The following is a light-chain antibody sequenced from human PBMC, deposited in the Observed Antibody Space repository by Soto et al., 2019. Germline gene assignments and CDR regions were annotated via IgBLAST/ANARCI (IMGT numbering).Light chain of an antibody. CDR2: NNN. CDR1: SSNIGTDYD. V-gene: IGLV1-40*01. Sequence: QSVLTQPPSVSGAPGQRVTISCTGSSSNIGTDYDVHWYQQLPGTAPKLLISNNNNRPSGVPDRFSGSKSGTSASLAITGLQAEDEADYYCQSFDTSLSLVVFGGGTQLTVL. J-gene: IGLJ2*01. CDR3: QSFDTSLSLVV.